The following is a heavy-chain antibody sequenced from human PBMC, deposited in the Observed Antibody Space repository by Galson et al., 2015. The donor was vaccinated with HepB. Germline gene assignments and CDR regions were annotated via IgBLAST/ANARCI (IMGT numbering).Heavy chain of an antibody. D-gene: IGHD2-8*01. CDR2: ISTYNGNT. CDR1: GSTFISYG. CDR3: AIVYTGTPMDY. J-gene: IGHJ4*02. V-gene: IGHV1-18*01. Sequence: SVKVSCKASGSTFISYGITWVRQAPGQGLEWVGWISTYNGNTNYAQKLQGRVTMTTDTSTSTAYLGLRSLRYDDTAVYYCAIVYTGTPMDYWGQGTLVTVSS.